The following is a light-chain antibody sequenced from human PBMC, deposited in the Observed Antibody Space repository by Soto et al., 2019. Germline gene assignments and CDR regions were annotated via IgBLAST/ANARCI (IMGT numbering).Light chain of an antibody. J-gene: IGLJ2*01. CDR2: EGS. CDR1: SSDVGSYNL. Sequence: QSALTQPASVSGSPGQSITISCTGTSSDVGSYNLVSWYQQHPGKAPKLMIYEGSKRPSGVSNRFSGSKSGNTASLTISGLQAEDAADYSCCSYAGSSTFRVVFGGGTKVTVL. V-gene: IGLV2-23*03. CDR3: CSYAGSSTFRVV.